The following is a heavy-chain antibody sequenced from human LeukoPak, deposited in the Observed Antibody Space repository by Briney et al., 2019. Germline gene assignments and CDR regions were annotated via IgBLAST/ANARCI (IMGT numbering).Heavy chain of an antibody. Sequence: ASVKVSCKVSGYTLTELSMHRVRQAPGKGLEWMGGFDPEDGETIYAQKFQGRVTMTEDTSTDTAYMELSSLRSEDTAVYYCATGEDRFGVVISFDYWGQGTLVTVSS. CDR1: GYTLTELS. CDR2: FDPEDGET. V-gene: IGHV1-24*01. D-gene: IGHD3-3*01. J-gene: IGHJ4*02. CDR3: ATGEDRFGVVISFDY.